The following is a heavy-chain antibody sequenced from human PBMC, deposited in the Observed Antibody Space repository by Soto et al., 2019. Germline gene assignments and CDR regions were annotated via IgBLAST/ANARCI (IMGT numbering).Heavy chain of an antibody. Sequence: EVQLLESGGGVVQPGGSLRLSCVASGFNFKKFAMAWVRQAPGEGLEWVSGISCCGGSTFYADSVKGPFSIARDDSKNTLSLQINSLRVEDTAQYYCAKADGEQWLVPHLDNRGQGALVTLS. CDR3: AKADGEQWLVPHLDN. CDR1: GFNFKKFA. CDR2: ISCCGGST. J-gene: IGHJ4*02. V-gene: IGHV3-23*01. D-gene: IGHD6-19*01.